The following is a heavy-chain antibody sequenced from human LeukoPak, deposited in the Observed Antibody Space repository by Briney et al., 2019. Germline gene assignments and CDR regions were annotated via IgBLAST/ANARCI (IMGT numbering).Heavy chain of an antibody. Sequence: ASVKVSCKASGYTFTSYYMHWVRQAPGQGLEWMGIINPSGGSTSYAQKFQGRVTMTRDMSTSTVYMELSSLRSEDTAVYYCARGPREGMIVVIISHHFDYWGQGTLVTVSS. J-gene: IGHJ4*02. CDR3: ARGPREGMIVVIISHHFDY. V-gene: IGHV1-46*01. CDR1: GYTFTSYY. CDR2: INPSGGST. D-gene: IGHD3-22*01.